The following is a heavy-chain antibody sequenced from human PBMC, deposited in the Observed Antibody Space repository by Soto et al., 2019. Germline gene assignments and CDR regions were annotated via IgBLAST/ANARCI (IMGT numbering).Heavy chain of an antibody. D-gene: IGHD1-26*01. J-gene: IGHJ6*02. CDR1: GGSFSGYY. CDR3: ARVTRGSYFGGSFYYYYGMDV. Sequence: SETLSLTCAVYGGSFSGYYWSWIRQPPGKGLEWIGEINHSGSTNYNPSLKSRVTISVDTSKNQFSLKLSSVTAADTAVYYCARVTRGSYFGGSFYYYYGMDVWGQGTTVTVSS. V-gene: IGHV4-34*01. CDR2: INHSGST.